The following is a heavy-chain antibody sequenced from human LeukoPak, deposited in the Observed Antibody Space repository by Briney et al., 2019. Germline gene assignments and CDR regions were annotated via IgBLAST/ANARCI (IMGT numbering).Heavy chain of an antibody. CDR3: ARGWDTGYSYYGMDV. J-gene: IGHJ6*02. CDR1: GGSISGYY. V-gene: IGHV4-59*01. Sequence: SETLSLTCTVSGGSISGYYWSWIRQPPGKGLEWIGYIYYSGNTNYNPSLKSRVTLSVDTSTNQLFLKLSSVTAADTAVYYCARGWDTGYSYYGMDVWGPGNPGHRLL. D-gene: IGHD5-18*01. CDR2: IYYSGNT.